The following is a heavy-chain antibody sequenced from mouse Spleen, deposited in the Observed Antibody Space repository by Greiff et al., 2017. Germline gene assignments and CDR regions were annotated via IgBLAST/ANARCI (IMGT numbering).Heavy chain of an antibody. V-gene: IGHV5-16*01. J-gene: IGHJ4*01. Sequence: VESEGGLVQPGSSMKLSCTASGFTFSDYYMAWVRQVPEKGLEWVANINYDGSSTYYLDSLKSRFIISRDNAKNILYLQMSSLKSEDTATYYWAREDPYSPGYAMDYWGQGTPVTVSP. CDR3: AREDPYSPGYAMDY. D-gene: IGHD3-1*01. CDR2: INYDGSST. CDR1: GFTFSDYY.